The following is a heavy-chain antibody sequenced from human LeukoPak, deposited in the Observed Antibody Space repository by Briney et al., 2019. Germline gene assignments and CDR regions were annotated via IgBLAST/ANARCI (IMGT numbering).Heavy chain of an antibody. Sequence: GGSLRLSCAASGFTFSSYWMSWVRQAPGKGLEWVANIKQDGSEKYYVDSEKGRFTISRDNAKNSLYLQMNSLRAEDTAVYYCARAVLLWHGSLDYWGQGTLVTVSS. CDR2: IKQDGSEK. CDR3: ARAVLLWHGSLDY. D-gene: IGHD3-10*01. J-gene: IGHJ4*02. CDR1: GFTFSSYW. V-gene: IGHV3-7*01.